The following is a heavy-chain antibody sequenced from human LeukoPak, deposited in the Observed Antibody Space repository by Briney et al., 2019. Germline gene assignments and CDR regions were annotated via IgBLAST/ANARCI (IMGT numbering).Heavy chain of an antibody. V-gene: IGHV3-74*01. CDR3: TTIRPDY. CDR1: GFTFSTYW. D-gene: IGHD5-12*01. Sequence: PGGSLRLSCAASGFTFSTYWMHWVRQAPGKGLVWVSRIKTDESDTDYADSVKGRFTISRDNAKNTLYLEMNSLRAGDTAVYFCTTIRPDYWGQGTLVTVSS. J-gene: IGHJ4*02. CDR2: IKTDESDT.